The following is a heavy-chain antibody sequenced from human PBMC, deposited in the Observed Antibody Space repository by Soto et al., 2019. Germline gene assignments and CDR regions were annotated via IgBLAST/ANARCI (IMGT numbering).Heavy chain of an antibody. CDR3: ARYQAAGLRFLYY. V-gene: IGHV1-2*04. CDR2: INPNSGGT. CDR1: GYTFTGYY. D-gene: IGHD3-3*01. J-gene: IGHJ4*02. Sequence: ASVKVSCKASGYTFTGYYMHWVRQAPGQGLEWMGWINPNSGGTNYAQKFQGWVTMTRDTSISTAYMELSRLRSDDTAVYYCARYQAAGLRFLYYWGQGTLVTVSS.